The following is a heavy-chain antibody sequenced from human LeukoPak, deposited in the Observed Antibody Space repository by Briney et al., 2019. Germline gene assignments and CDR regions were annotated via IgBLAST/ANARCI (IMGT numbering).Heavy chain of an antibody. J-gene: IGHJ5*02. CDR2: INPISGGT. D-gene: IGHD4-11*01. Sequence: ASVKISCKASGYTFTAYYIHWVRQAPGKGLEWVGWINPISGGTNYGQQFQGRVAMTRDTSISTAYMELSSLRFDDTAVYYCARFYINEQHSLFGPWGQGTLVTVSS. CDR3: ARFYINEQHSLFGP. CDR1: GYTFTAYY. V-gene: IGHV1-2*02.